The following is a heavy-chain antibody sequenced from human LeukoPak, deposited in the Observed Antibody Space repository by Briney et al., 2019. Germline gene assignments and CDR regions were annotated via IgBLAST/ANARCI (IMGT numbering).Heavy chain of an antibody. CDR2: INTDGSST. CDR1: GFTFSSYW. Sequence: PGGSLRLSCAASGFTFSSYWMHWVRQAPGKGLVWVSRINTDGSSTSYADSVKGRFTISRDNAKNTLYLQMNSLRAEDTAVYYCARGLRESIVVVLTAIQPLDYWGQGTRVTVSS. CDR3: ARGLRESIVVVLTAIQPLDY. V-gene: IGHV3-74*01. D-gene: IGHD2-2*02. J-gene: IGHJ4*02.